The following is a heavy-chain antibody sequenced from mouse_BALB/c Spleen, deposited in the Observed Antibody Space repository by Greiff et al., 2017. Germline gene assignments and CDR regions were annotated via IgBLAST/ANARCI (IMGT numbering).Heavy chain of an antibody. CDR3: TSSTVVATSDY. CDR1: GYTFTSYW. V-gene: IGHV1S127*01. D-gene: IGHD1-1*01. CDR2: IDPSDSYT. Sequence: LQQPGAELVKPGASVKMSCKASGYTFTSYWMHWVKQRPGQGLEWIGVIDPSDSYTSYNQKFKGKATLTVDTSSSTAYMQLSSLTSEDSAVYYCTSSTVVATSDYWGQGTTLTVSS. J-gene: IGHJ2*01.